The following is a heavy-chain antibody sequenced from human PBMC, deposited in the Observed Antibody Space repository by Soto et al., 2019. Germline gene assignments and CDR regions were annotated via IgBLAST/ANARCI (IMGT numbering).Heavy chain of an antibody. CDR3: AREVSYDYIWGSYRDYFDY. CDR2: ISAYNGNT. J-gene: IGHJ4*02. CDR1: GYTFTSYG. D-gene: IGHD3-16*02. V-gene: IGHV1-18*01. Sequence: QVQLVQSGAEVKKPGASVKVSCKASGYTFTSYGISWVRQAPGQGLEWMGWISAYNGNTNYAQKLQGRVTMTTDTSTSTAYMELRSLRSDDTAVYYCAREVSYDYIWGSYRDYFDYWGQGTLVTVSS.